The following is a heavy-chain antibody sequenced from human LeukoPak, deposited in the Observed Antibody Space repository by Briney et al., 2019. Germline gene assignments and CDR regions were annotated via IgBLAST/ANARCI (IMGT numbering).Heavy chain of an antibody. J-gene: IGHJ4*02. V-gene: IGHV1-69*13. Sequence: ASVKVSCKASGGTFSSYAISWVRQAPGQGLEWMGGITPIFGTANYAQKFQGRVTITADESTSTAYMELSSLRSEDTAVYYCARDRPYSSSWYEIDYWGQGTLVTVSS. CDR2: ITPIFGTA. CDR1: GGTFSSYA. CDR3: ARDRPYSSSWYEIDY. D-gene: IGHD6-13*01.